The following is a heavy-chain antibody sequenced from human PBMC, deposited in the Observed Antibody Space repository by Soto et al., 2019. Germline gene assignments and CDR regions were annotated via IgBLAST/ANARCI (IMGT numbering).Heavy chain of an antibody. J-gene: IGHJ6*03. CDR3: ARGYCSGTSCYAANYYYYMDV. Sequence: ASVKVSCTASGYTFTVYYIHWVRQAPGQGLEWIGWINPKSGGTHYAQNFQGWVTMARDTSISTAYMELSRLKSDDTAVYYCARGYCSGTSCYAANYYYYMDVWGTGTTVTVSS. CDR2: INPKSGGT. CDR1: GYTFTVYY. V-gene: IGHV1-2*04. D-gene: IGHD2-2*01.